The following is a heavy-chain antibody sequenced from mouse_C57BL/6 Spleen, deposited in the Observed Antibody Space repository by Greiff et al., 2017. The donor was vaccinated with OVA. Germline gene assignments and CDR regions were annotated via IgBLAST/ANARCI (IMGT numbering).Heavy chain of an antibody. Sequence: QVQLHQPGAELVKPGASVKLSCKASGYTFTSYWMHWVKQRPGRGLEWIGRIDPNSGGTKHNEKFKSKATLTADKPSSTAYMQLSSLTSEDSAADDCARERGYNPTWFAYWGQGTLVTVSA. V-gene: IGHV1-72*01. CDR3: ARERGYNPTWFAY. CDR1: GYTFTSYW. CDR2: IDPNSGGT. J-gene: IGHJ3*01. D-gene: IGHD6-1*01.